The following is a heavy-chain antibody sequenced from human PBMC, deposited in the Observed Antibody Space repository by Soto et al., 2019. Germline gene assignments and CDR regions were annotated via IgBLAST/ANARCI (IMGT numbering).Heavy chain of an antibody. CDR3: ARDPYSYGYVGPVDP. CDR2: ISYDGSNK. D-gene: IGHD5-18*01. V-gene: IGHV3-30-3*01. Sequence: GGSLRLSCAASGFTFSSYAMHWVRQAPGKGLEWVAVISYDGSNKYYADSVKGRFTISRDNSKNTLYLQMNSLRAEDTAVYYCARDPYSYGYVGPVDPWGQGTLVTVSS. J-gene: IGHJ5*02. CDR1: GFTFSSYA.